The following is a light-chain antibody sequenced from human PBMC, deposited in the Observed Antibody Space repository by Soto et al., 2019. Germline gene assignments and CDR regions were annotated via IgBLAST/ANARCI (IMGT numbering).Light chain of an antibody. J-gene: IGLJ1*01. CDR3: CSYAGSYTHV. CDR2: EVN. Sequence: QSVLTQPPSASGSPGQSVTISCTGSSNDVGGYNYVSWYQQHPGKAPKLMIYEVNKRPSGVPDRFSGSKSGNTASLTISGLQAEDEADYYCCSYAGSYTHVFGTGTKVTVL. CDR1: SNDVGGYNY. V-gene: IGLV2-8*01.